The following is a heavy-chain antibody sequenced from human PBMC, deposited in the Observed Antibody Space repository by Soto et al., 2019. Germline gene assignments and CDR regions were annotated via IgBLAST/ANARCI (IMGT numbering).Heavy chain of an antibody. CDR2: ISGSGGST. D-gene: IGHD2-15*01. CDR1: GFTFSSYA. V-gene: IGHV3-23*01. CDR3: AKDRCSGGSCFSFAPVPEANEYFQH. J-gene: IGHJ1*01. Sequence: GGSLRLSCAASGFTFSSYAMSWVRQAPGKGLEWVSAISGSGGSTYYADSVKGRFTISRDNSKNTLYLQMNSLRAEDTAVYYCAKDRCSGGSCFSFAPVPEANEYFQHWGQGTLVTVSS.